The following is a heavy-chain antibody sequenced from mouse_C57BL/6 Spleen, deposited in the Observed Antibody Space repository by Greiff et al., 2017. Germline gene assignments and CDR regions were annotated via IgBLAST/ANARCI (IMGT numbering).Heavy chain of an antibody. CDR1: GYTFTDYE. D-gene: IGHD3-2*02. CDR3: TREGQLRLLHYFDY. Sequence: VQLQQSGAELVRPGASVTLSCKASGYTFTDYEMHWVKQTPVHGLEWIGAIDPETGGTAYNQKFKGKAILTADKSSSTAYMELRSLTSEDSAVYYCTREGQLRLLHYFDYWGQGTTLTVSS. CDR2: IDPETGGT. J-gene: IGHJ2*01. V-gene: IGHV1-15*01.